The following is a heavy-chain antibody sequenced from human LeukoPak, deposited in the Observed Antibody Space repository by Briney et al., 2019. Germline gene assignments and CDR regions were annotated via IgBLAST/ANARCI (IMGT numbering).Heavy chain of an antibody. CDR3: TRRGLEWSPYDAFDI. V-gene: IGHV3-73*01. CDR1: GFTFSGSA. CDR2: IRSKANSYAT. D-gene: IGHD3-3*01. Sequence: PGGSLRLSCAASGFTFSGSAMHWVRQASGKGLEWVGRIRSKANSYATAYAASVKGRFTISRDDSKNTAYLQMNSLKTEDTAVYYCTRRGLEWSPYDAFDIWGQGTMVTVSS. J-gene: IGHJ3*02.